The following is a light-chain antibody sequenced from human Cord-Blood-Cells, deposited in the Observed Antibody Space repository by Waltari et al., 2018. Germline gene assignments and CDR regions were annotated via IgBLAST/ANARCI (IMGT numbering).Light chain of an antibody. J-gene: IGKJ1*01. V-gene: IGKV3-15*01. Sequence: EIVMTQSPATLSVSPGERATLSCRASQSVSSNLAWYQQKPGQAPRLLIYGASTRATGIPARFSGSVSGTEFTLTISSLQSEDFAVYYCQQSYSTPRTFGQGTKVEIK. CDR2: GAS. CDR3: QQSYSTPRT. CDR1: QSVSSN.